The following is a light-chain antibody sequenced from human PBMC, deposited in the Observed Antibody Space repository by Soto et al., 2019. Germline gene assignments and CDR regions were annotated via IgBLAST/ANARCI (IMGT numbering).Light chain of an antibody. J-gene: IGKJ3*01. CDR1: QSVSSSY. V-gene: IGKV3-20*01. CDR2: GAS. CDR3: QQYGSSPVT. Sequence: EIVLTQSPGTLSLSPGERATLSCRASQSVSSSYLAWYQQKPGQAPRLLIYGASSRATGIPDRFSGSGSVTDFTLTISRLEPEYFAVYYCQQYGSSPVTFGPGTKVDIK.